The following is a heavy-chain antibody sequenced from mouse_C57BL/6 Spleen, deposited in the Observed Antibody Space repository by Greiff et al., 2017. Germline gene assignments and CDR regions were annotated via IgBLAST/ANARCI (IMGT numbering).Heavy chain of an antibody. CDR2: IRYAGSN. CDR1: GYSIPSGYY. CDR3: ARGGNYGYFDV. J-gene: IGHJ1*03. V-gene: IGHV3-6*01. D-gene: IGHD1-1*02. Sequence: DVPLQESGPGLVKPSQSLSLTCSVTGYSIPSGYYWNWIRQFPGNKLEWMGYIRYAGSNNYNPSLKNRISITRDTSKNQFFLKLNSVTTEDTATYYCARGGNYGYFDVWGTGTTVTVSS.